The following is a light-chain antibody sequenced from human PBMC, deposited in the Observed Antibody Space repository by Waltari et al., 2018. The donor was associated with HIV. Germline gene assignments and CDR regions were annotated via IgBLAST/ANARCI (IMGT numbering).Light chain of an antibody. CDR3: QQYNNWPPRT. CDR1: QSVSSN. Sequence: EIVMTQSPATLSVSPGERATVPCRASQSVSSNLAWYQQKPGQAPRLLIYGASTRATGIPARVSGSGSGTEFTLTISSLQSEDFAVYYCQQYNNWPPRTFGQGTKVEIK. V-gene: IGKV3-15*01. CDR2: GAS. J-gene: IGKJ1*01.